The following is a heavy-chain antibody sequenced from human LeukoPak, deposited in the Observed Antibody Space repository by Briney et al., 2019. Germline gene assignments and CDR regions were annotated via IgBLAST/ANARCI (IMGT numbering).Heavy chain of an antibody. V-gene: IGHV3-48*01. CDR1: GLTFSAYS. J-gene: IGHJ4*02. CDR2: IVSSSSPI. D-gene: IGHD4-11*01. Sequence: GRSLTLSCAASGLTFSAYSMNCVRQAPEKGREWVSYIVSSSSPIYYADSVKGRFTISRDNAKNSLYLQIASLRAEATAVYYCARDRAYSFDYWGQGTLVTVSS. CDR3: ARDRAYSFDY.